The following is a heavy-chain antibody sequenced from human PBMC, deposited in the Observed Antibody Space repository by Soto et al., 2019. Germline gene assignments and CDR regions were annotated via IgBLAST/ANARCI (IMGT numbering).Heavy chain of an antibody. J-gene: IGHJ4*02. V-gene: IGHV4-59*01. CDR1: GGSISSYY. CDR3: ASGGRARYYCDSSGYYWTFDY. Sequence: SETLSLTCTVSGGSISSYYWCWIRQPPGPGLEWIGYIYYSVSTNYNPSLKSRVNISVDTSKNQFSLKLSSVTAAVTAVDYCASGGRARYYCDSSGYYWTFDYWGQGTLVTVSS. CDR2: IYYSVST. D-gene: IGHD3-22*01.